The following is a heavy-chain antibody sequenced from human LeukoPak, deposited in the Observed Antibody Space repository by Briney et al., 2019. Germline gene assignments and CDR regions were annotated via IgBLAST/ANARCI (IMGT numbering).Heavy chain of an antibody. Sequence: SETLSLTCTVSGGSISYYYWYWIRQPPGKGLEWIGNVYNSGTTNYNPSLKSRVSISIDTSKNQFSLMLHSVTAADTAVYYCVRGYYYDSSGYWVRAFDIWGQGTMVTVSS. CDR3: VRGYYYDSSGYWVRAFDI. V-gene: IGHV4-59*01. J-gene: IGHJ3*02. CDR2: VYNSGTT. CDR1: GGSISYYY. D-gene: IGHD3-22*01.